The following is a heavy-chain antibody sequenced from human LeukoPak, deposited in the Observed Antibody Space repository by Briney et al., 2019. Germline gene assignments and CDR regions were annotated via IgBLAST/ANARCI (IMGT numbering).Heavy chain of an antibody. CDR2: VSISGTT. CDR3: ARITVGDYDPDDY. D-gene: IGHD4-17*01. V-gene: IGHV4-61*02. CDR1: GDSISSGSQY. J-gene: IGHJ4*02. Sequence: SQTLSLTCTISGDSISSGSQYWNWLRQPAGKGLEWIGRVSISGTTNYNPSLKSRVTISFDTSRNQFYLRLYSVTAADTAVYYCARITVGDYDPDDYWGQGTLVTVSS.